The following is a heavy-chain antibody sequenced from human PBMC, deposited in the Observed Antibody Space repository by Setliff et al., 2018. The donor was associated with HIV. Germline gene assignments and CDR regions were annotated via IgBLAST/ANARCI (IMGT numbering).Heavy chain of an antibody. J-gene: IGHJ4*02. Sequence: SETLSLTCAVYGGSFSGYYWSWIRQPPGKGLEWIGEINHSGSSNYNPSLKSRVIISVDTSKNQFSLKLRSVTAADTAVYYCARGRHYSSSAPFAIDYWGQGTLVTVSS. D-gene: IGHD6-6*01. CDR3: ARGRHYSSSAPFAIDY. CDR1: GGSFSGYY. CDR2: INHSGSS. V-gene: IGHV4-34*01.